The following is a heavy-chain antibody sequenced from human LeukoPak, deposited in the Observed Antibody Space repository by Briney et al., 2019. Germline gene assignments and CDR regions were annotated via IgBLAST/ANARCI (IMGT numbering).Heavy chain of an antibody. CDR2: IYPDDSDT. V-gene: IGHV5-51*01. D-gene: IGHD5-12*01. J-gene: IGHJ4*02. CDR1: GYSFTSCW. Sequence: GESLKISCKGSGYSFTSCWIGWMRQMPGKGLEWMGIIYPDDSDTRYSPSFQGQVTISADKSIRTAYLQWSSLKASDTAMYYCARKSYTGYDSPDYFDYWGQGTLVTVSS. CDR3: ARKSYTGYDSPDYFDY.